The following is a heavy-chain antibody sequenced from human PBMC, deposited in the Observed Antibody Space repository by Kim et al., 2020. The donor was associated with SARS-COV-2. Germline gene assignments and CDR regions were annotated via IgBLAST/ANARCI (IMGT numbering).Heavy chain of an antibody. CDR1: GGSISSSSYY. CDR2: IYYSGST. J-gene: IGHJ4*02. CDR3: ARIDLSLYYYDSSGYTFDY. V-gene: IGHV4-39*01. Sequence: SETLSLTCTVSGGSISSSSYYWGWIRQPPGKGLEWIGSIYYSGSTYYNPSLKSRVTISVDTSKNQFSLKLSSVTAADTAVYYCARIDLSLYYYDSSGYTFDYWGQGTLVTVSS. D-gene: IGHD3-22*01.